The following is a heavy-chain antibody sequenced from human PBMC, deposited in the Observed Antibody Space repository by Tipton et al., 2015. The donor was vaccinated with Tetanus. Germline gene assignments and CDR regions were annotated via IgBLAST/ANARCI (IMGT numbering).Heavy chain of an antibody. D-gene: IGHD3-22*01. J-gene: IGHJ3*02. CDR1: GGLITTGGYS. V-gene: IGHV4-30-2*01. Sequence: TLSLTCTVSGGLITTGGYSWGWIRQLPGQGLEWLGYIYQTDSTYYNPSVTSRLTLSLQRSKNQFSLKLTSVTAADTAVYYCARDRSPAYYSDYSGYVWAFDIWGQGTMVSVSS. CDR3: ARDRSPAYYSDYSGYVWAFDI. CDR2: IYQTDST.